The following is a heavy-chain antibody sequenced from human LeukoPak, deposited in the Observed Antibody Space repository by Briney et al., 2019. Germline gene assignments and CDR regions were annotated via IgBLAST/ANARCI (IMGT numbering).Heavy chain of an antibody. V-gene: IGHV1-2*02. CDR3: ARDEREYASLA. Sequence: ASVKVSCKASGYTFTGYYMHWVRQAPGQGLEWMGWINPNSGGIDYAQKFQGRVTMTRDTPITTAYMELSRLRSDDTAVYYCARDEREYASLAWGQGTLVTVSS. CDR2: INPNSGGI. D-gene: IGHD1-1*01. CDR1: GYTFTGYY. J-gene: IGHJ5*02.